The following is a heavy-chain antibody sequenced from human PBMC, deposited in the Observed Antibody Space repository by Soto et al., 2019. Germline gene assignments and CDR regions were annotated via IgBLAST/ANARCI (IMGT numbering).Heavy chain of an antibody. D-gene: IGHD3-10*01. CDR1: GGSVSSGSYY. Sequence: SETLSLTCTVSGGSVSSGSYYWSWIRQPPGKGLECVGYIYYSGSTDYNPSLKSRVTISVDTSKNQFSLKLSSVTAADTAVYYCARELFGRSVWFDPWGQGTLVTVSS. CDR2: IYYSGST. V-gene: IGHV4-61*01. CDR3: ARELFGRSVWFDP. J-gene: IGHJ5*02.